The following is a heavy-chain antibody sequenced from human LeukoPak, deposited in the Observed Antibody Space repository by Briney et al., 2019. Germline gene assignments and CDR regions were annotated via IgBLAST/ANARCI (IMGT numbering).Heavy chain of an antibody. D-gene: IGHD1-14*01. CDR2: IIPIFGTA. V-gene: IGHV1-69*13. Sequence: SVKVSCKASGGTFSSYAISWVRQAPGQGLEWMGGIIPIFGTANYAQEFQGRVTITADESTSTAYMELSSLRSEDTAVYYCATDTRTHAAPFDYWGQGTLVTVSS. CDR3: ATDTRTHAAPFDY. J-gene: IGHJ4*02. CDR1: GGTFSSYA.